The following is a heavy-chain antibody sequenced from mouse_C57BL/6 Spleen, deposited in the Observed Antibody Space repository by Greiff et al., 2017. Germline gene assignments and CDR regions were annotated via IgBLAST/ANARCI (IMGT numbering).Heavy chain of an antibody. CDR1: GFTFSSYT. V-gene: IGHV5-9*01. CDR2: ISGGGGNN. D-gene: IGHD2-5*01. Sequence: EVKLVESGGGLVKPGGSLKLSCAASGFTFSSYTMSWVRQTPEERLEWVATISGGGGNNYYPDSVKGRFTISRDNAKNTLYLHMSSLRAEDTAFYYCARLGSNSVAYWGQGNLVTGSA. J-gene: IGHJ3*01. CDR3: ARLGSNSVAY.